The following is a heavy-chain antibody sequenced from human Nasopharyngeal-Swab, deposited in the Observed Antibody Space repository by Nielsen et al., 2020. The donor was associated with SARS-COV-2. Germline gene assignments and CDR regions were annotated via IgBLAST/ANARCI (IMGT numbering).Heavy chain of an antibody. Sequence: WVRQAPGQGLEWMGWMNPNSGSTSYAQKFQGRVTMTRDTSTSTVYMELSSLRSEDTAVYYCAREGVVVVPAAAYYYYGMDVWGQGTTVTVSS. J-gene: IGHJ6*02. D-gene: IGHD2-2*01. V-gene: IGHV1-46*01. CDR3: AREGVVVVPAAAYYYYGMDV. CDR2: MNPNSGST.